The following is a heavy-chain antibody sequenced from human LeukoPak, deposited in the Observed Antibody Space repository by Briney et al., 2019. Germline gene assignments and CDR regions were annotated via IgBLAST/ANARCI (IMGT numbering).Heavy chain of an antibody. CDR1: GFTFSSYA. V-gene: IGHV3-23*01. D-gene: IGHD2-2*01. J-gene: IGHJ4*02. CDR3: STWNYVEY. Sequence: GASLRLSCAASGFTFSSYATSWVRQAPGKGLEWVSAISNSGGDTSYSDSVKGRFTISRDNSKSTLYLQMNSLRAEDTAIYYCSTWNYVEYWGQGTLVTVSS. CDR2: ISNSGGDT.